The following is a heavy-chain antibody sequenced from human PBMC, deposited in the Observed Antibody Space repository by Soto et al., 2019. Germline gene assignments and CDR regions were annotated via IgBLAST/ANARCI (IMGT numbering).Heavy chain of an antibody. J-gene: IGHJ4*02. D-gene: IGHD3-10*01. Sequence: QVQLQESGPGLVKPSQTLSLTCTVSGGSISSGGYYWSWIRQHPGKGLEWIGYIYYSGSTYYNPSLKSRVTISVDTSKNQFSLKLSSVTAADTAVYYCATDGSGTYKPTTFDCWGQGTLVTVAS. CDR1: GGSISSGGYY. CDR3: ATDGSGTYKPTTFDC. V-gene: IGHV4-31*03. CDR2: IYYSGST.